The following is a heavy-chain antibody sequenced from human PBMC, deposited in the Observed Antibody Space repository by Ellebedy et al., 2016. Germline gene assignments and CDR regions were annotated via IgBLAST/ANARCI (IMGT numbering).Heavy chain of an antibody. CDR1: GFTFSSYW. CDR3: AKDRSSGSYVDY. CDR2: IKQDGSEK. V-gene: IGHV3-7*01. D-gene: IGHD3-10*01. J-gene: IGHJ4*02. Sequence: GESLKISXAASGFTFSSYWMSWVRQAPGKGLEWVANIKQDGSEKYYVDSVKGRFTISRDNAKNSLYLQMNSLRAEDTAVYYCAKDRSSGSYVDYWGQGTLVTVSS.